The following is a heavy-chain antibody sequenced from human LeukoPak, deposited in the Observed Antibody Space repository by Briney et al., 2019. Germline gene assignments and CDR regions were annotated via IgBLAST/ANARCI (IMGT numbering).Heavy chain of an antibody. V-gene: IGHV1-2*02. Sequence: ASVKVSCKASGYTFTGYYMHWVRQAPGQGLEWMGWINPNSGGTNYAQKFQGRVTMTRDTSISTAYMELSRLRSDDTAVYYCARGSMKRPVSLSENWGQGTLVTVSS. J-gene: IGHJ4*02. CDR3: ARGSMKRPVSLSEN. D-gene: IGHD1-14*01. CDR1: GYTFTGYY. CDR2: INPNSGGT.